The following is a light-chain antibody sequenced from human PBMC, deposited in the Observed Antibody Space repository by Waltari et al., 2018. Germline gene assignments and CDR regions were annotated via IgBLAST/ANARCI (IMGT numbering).Light chain of an antibody. Sequence: DIQMTQSPSSLSASVGDRITITCRASERFGRYLNWYQQRPGKAPKLLIDAASNLQSGAPSRFSGSGPGTAFTLTISSLQPEDSATYYCQQSYTSPYTFGQGT. CDR3: QQSYTSPYT. V-gene: IGKV1-39*01. CDR2: AAS. CDR1: ERFGRY. J-gene: IGKJ2*01.